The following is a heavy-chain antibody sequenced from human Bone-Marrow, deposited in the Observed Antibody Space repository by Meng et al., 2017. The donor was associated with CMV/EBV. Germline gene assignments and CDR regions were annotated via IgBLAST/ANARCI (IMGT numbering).Heavy chain of an antibody. Sequence: SETLSLTCTVSGGSISSDNHYWGWIRQPPGKGLEWIGIVYYSGKTYYNLSLKSRLKISVDTSKNQFSLKLSSVTAADTAVYYCARVWWVYGMDVWGQGTTVTVSS. CDR1: GGSISSDNHY. J-gene: IGHJ6*02. CDR2: VYYSGKT. V-gene: IGHV4-39*07. CDR3: ARVWWVYGMDV. D-gene: IGHD2-15*01.